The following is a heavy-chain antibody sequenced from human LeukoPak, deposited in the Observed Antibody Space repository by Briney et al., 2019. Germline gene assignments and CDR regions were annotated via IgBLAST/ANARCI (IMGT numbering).Heavy chain of an antibody. CDR2: IYYSGST. V-gene: IGHV4-59*08. CDR1: GGSISSYY. J-gene: IGHJ6*03. Sequence: PSETLSLTCTVSGGSISSYYWSWIRQPPGKGLEWIGYIYYSGSTNYNPSLKSRVTISVDTSKNQFSLKLSSVTAADTAVYYCARRVGYSSSKDYYMDVWGKGTTVTVSS. D-gene: IGHD6-6*01. CDR3: ARRVGYSSSKDYYMDV.